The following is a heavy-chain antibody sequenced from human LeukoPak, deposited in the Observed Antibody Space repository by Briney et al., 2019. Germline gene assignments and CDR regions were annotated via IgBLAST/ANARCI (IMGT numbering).Heavy chain of an antibody. CDR1: GFTFSSYG. CDR2: IWYDGSNK. J-gene: IGHJ4*02. Sequence: PGGSPRLSCAASGFTFSSYGMHWVRQAPGKGLEWVAVIWYDGSNKYYADSVKGRFTISGDNSKNTLYLQMNSLRAEDTAVYYCAKDRETYYYDSSGLDYWGQGTLVTVSS. D-gene: IGHD3-22*01. V-gene: IGHV3-33*06. CDR3: AKDRETYYYDSSGLDY.